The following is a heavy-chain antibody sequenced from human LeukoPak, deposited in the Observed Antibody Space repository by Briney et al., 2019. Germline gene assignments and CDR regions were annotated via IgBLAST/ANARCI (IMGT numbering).Heavy chain of an antibody. J-gene: IGHJ5*02. CDR1: GGSVSSGSYY. V-gene: IGHV4-61*01. D-gene: IGHD3-10*01. Sequence: PSVTLSLTCTVSGGSVSSGSYYWSWIRQPPGKGLEWIGYIYYSGSTNYNPPLKSRVTISVDTSKNQFSLKLSSVTAADTAVYYCASMVRGNWFDPWGQGTLVTVSS. CDR2: IYYSGST. CDR3: ASMVRGNWFDP.